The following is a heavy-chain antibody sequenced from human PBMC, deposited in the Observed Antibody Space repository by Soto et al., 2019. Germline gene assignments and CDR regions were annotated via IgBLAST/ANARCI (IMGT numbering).Heavy chain of an antibody. J-gene: IGHJ6*03. CDR1: GGSISSYY. Sequence: PSETLSLTCTVSGGSISSYYWSWIRQPPGKGLEWIGYIYYSGSTNYNPPLKSRVTISVDTSKNQFSLKLSSVTAADTAVYYCARAPFHNSNYYYYCFGVWGKGTSVPVPS. CDR2: IYYSGST. CDR3: ARAPFHNSNYYYYCFGV. D-gene: IGHD4-4*01. V-gene: IGHV4-59*01.